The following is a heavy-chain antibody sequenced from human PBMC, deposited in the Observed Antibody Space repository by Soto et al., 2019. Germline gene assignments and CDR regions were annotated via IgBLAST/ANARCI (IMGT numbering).Heavy chain of an antibody. CDR3: AKGYGGSSWTYWYFDL. V-gene: IGHV3-23*01. Sequence: EVQLLESGGGLVQPGGSLRLSCAASGFTFSSYAMSWVRQAPGKGLEWVSAISGSGGSTYYADSVKGRFTISRDNSKNKLYMQMNGLRAEDTAVYYCAKGYGGSSWTYWYFDLWGRGTLVTVSS. CDR1: GFTFSSYA. D-gene: IGHD6-13*01. CDR2: ISGSGGST. J-gene: IGHJ2*01.